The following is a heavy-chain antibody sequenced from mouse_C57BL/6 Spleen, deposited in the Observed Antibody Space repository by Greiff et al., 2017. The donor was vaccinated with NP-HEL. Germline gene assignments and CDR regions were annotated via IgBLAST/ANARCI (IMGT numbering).Heavy chain of an antibody. J-gene: IGHJ2*01. D-gene: IGHD2-5*01. Sequence: QVQLQQSGAELVRPGTSVKVSCKASGYAFTNYLIEWVKQRPGQGLEWIGVINPGSGGTNYNEKFKGKATLTADKSSSTAYMQLSSLTSEDSAVYFCARRYSNYPYYWGQGTTLTVSS. CDR1: GYAFTNYL. CDR3: ARRYSNYPYY. V-gene: IGHV1-54*01. CDR2: INPGSGGT.